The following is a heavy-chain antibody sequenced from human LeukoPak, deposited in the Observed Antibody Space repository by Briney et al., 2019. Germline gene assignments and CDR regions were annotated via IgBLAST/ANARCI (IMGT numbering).Heavy chain of an antibody. V-gene: IGHV4-34*01. CDR2: INHSGST. CDR3: ARGPYYDILTGYFGRTRMLYYFDY. CDR1: GGSFSGYY. D-gene: IGHD3-9*01. J-gene: IGHJ4*02. Sequence: KPSETLSLTCAVYGGSFSGYYWSWIRQPPGKGLEWIGEINHSGSTNYNPSLKSRVTISVDTSQNQFSLKLSSVTAADTAVYYCARGPYYDILTGYFGRTRMLYYFDYWGQGTLVTVSS.